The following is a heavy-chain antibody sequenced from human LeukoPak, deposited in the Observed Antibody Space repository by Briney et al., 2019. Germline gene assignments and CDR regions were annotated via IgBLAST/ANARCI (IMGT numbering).Heavy chain of an antibody. CDR1: GGSISSYY. J-gene: IGHJ4*02. D-gene: IGHD3-10*01. CDR3: AREGHDPGFDY. Sequence: SETLSLTCTVAGGSISSYYWSWIRQPAGKGLEWIGRIYTSGSTNYNPSLKSRVTMSVDTSKNQFSLKLSSVTAADTCVYYCAREGHDPGFDYWGQGTLVTVSS. CDR2: IYTSGST. V-gene: IGHV4-4*07.